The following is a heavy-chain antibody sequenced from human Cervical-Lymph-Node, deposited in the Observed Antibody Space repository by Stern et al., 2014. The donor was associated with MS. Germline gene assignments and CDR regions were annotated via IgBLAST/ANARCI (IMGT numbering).Heavy chain of an antibody. CDR2: IVPIFGSA. Sequence: VQLVESGAEVKKPGSSGKVSCKASGGTFNIYAISWVRQAPGQGLEWMGGIVPIFGSANYAQKFQGRVTITADESTTTIYMEVSSLRSEDTAVYYCARGPDQSGGYYYAYWGQGTLVTVSS. CDR1: GGTFNIYA. D-gene: IGHD3-22*01. V-gene: IGHV1-69*01. CDR3: ARGPDQSGGYYYAY. J-gene: IGHJ4*02.